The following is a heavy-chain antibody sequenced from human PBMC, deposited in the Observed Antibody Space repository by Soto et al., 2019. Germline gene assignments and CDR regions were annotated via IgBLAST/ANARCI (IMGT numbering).Heavy chain of an antibody. CDR3: ARRWSGTDY. D-gene: IGHD3-10*01. J-gene: IGHJ4*01. CDR2: IHNSGST. Sequence: QVQLQESGPGLVKPSETLSLTCTVSGGSITSYYWSWIRQPPGKGLEWIGCIHNSGSTSYNPSLQRRVTIAADVSKTLYSLDLRSVTAADTAVYYCARRWSGTDYWGDGTLFTVSS. CDR1: GGSITSYY. V-gene: IGHV4-59*01.